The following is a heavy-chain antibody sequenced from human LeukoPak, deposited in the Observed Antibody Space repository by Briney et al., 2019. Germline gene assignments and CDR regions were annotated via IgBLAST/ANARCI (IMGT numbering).Heavy chain of an antibody. J-gene: IGHJ6*03. CDR1: GYTFTSYY. CDR2: INPNSGGT. V-gene: IGHV1-2*02. CDR3: ARVKGRTDYYYYYYMDV. Sequence: GASVKVSCKASGYTFTSYYMHWVRQAPGQGLEWMGWINPNSGGTNYAQKFQGRVTMTRDTSISTAYMELSRLRSDDTAVYYCARVKGRTDYYYYYYMDVWGKGTTVTVSS. D-gene: IGHD1-14*01.